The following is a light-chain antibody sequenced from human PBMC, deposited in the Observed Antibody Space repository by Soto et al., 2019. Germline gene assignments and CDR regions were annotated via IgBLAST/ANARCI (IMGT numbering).Light chain of an antibody. CDR2: GAS. CDR1: QSINNNY. V-gene: IGKV3-20*01. Sequence: EIVLTQSPGTLSLSPGERATLSCRASQSINNNYVAGYQQTRGQAPTLLIYGASSSATGIPDRFGGSRSGRDFTLTITSLDIADFAVYYCQQYGGSPRTFGQGTKV. CDR3: QQYGGSPRT. J-gene: IGKJ1*01.